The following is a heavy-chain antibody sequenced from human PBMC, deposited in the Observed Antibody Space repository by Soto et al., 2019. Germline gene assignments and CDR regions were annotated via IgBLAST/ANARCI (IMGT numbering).Heavy chain of an antibody. J-gene: IGHJ6*02. Sequence: ASVKVSCAASGYTYTSYDINWVRQATGQGLEWMGGMIPNSGNTNYAQKFQGRVTMTTNNSISTAYMELSSLRSEDTAVYYCARRYCISTSCHYYGMDVWGQGTTVTVSS. CDR2: MIPNSGNT. CDR1: GYTYTSYD. V-gene: IGHV1-8*01. CDR3: ARRYCISTSCHYYGMDV. D-gene: IGHD2-2*01.